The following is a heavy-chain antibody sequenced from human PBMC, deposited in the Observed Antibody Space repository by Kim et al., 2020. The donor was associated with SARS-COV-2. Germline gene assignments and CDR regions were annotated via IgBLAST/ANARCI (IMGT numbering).Heavy chain of an antibody. CDR1: GGSISSYY. CDR2: IYYSGST. V-gene: IGHV4-59*08. Sequence: SETLSLTCTVSGGSISSYYWSWIRQPPGKGLEWIGYIYYSGSTSYNPSHKSRVTISLDTSKNQFSLKLSSVTAADTAVYYCAGQAKALSWFDPWGQGTLVTVSS. J-gene: IGHJ5*02. CDR3: AGQAKALSWFDP.